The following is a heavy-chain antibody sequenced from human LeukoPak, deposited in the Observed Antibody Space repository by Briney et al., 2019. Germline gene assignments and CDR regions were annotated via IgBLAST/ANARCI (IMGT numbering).Heavy chain of an antibody. CDR3: ARSNYDYVWGSYRSPTKFDY. J-gene: IGHJ4*02. CDR2: IYYSGST. D-gene: IGHD3-16*02. CDR1: GGSISSSSYY. Sequence: SETLSLTCTISGGSISSSSYYWGWIRQPPGKGLEWIGSIYYSGSTNYNPSLKSRVTISVDTSKNQFSLKLSSVTAADTAVYYCARSNYDYVWGSYRSPTKFDYWGQGTLVTVSS. V-gene: IGHV4-39*07.